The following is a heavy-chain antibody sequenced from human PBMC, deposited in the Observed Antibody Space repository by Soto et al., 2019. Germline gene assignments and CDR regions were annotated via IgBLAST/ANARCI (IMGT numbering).Heavy chain of an antibody. CDR1: GGSISSSSYY. V-gene: IGHV4-39*01. J-gene: IGHJ4*02. CDR2: MFYSGNT. D-gene: IGHD6-13*01. CDR3: AKSPPRIATTGTGIDS. Sequence: QMQLQESGPGLVKPSETLSLTCTVSGGSISSSSYYWGWIRQPPGKGLEWIGTMFYSGNTYYNPSLNSRVSISVDMSQNQFSLRLRSVTATDTAVYYCAKSPPRIATTGTGIDSWGQGTLVTVSS.